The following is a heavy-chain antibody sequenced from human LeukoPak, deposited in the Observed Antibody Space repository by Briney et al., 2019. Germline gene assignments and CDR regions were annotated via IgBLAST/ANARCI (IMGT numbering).Heavy chain of an antibody. J-gene: IGHJ6*02. Sequence: GGSLRLSCAASGFTFSSYWMSWVRQAPGKGLEWVANIKQDGSEKYYVDSVKGRFTISRDNAKNSLYLQMNSLRAEDTAVYYCARESYSNYLPYYCYGMDVWGQGTTVTVSS. CDR2: IKQDGSEK. V-gene: IGHV3-7*01. CDR3: ARESYSNYLPYYCYGMDV. CDR1: GFTFSSYW. D-gene: IGHD4-4*01.